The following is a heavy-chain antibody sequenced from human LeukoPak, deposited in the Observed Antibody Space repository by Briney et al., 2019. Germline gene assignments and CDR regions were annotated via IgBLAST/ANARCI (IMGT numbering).Heavy chain of an antibody. Sequence: KTGGSLRLSCAASGFTFSDYYMSWIRQAPGKGLEWVSYISSSGSTIYYADSVKGRFSISRDNAKNPLYLQMNSLRAEDTAVYYCARGHLRGPHHFDYWGQGTLVTVSS. CDR2: ISSSGSTI. CDR3: ARGHLRGPHHFDY. J-gene: IGHJ4*02. D-gene: IGHD6-25*01. V-gene: IGHV3-11*04. CDR1: GFTFSDYY.